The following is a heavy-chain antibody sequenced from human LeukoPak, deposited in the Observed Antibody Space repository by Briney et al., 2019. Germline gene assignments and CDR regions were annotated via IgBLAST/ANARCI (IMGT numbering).Heavy chain of an antibody. CDR3: AKDIGSTSLYNWFDP. CDR2: IAYDVSNT. D-gene: IGHD2-2*01. V-gene: IGHV3-33*03. Sequence: GRSLRLSCTVSGFTFSTYAMHWVRQAPGKGLEWVAVIAYDVSNTYYLDSVKGRFTISRDNSENTLYLQMNSLRAEDTAVYYCAKDIGSTSLYNWFDPWGQGTLVTVSS. J-gene: IGHJ5*02. CDR1: GFTFSTYA.